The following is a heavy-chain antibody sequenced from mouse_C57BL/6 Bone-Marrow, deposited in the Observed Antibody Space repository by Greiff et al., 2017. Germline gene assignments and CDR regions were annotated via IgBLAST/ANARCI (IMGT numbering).Heavy chain of an antibody. V-gene: IGHV1-81*01. CDR3: ARGIYDGFLWFAY. D-gene: IGHD2-3*01. CDR1: GYTFTSYG. J-gene: IGHJ3*01. Sequence: QVQLQQSGAELARPGASVKLSCKASGYTFTSYGISWVKQRTGQGLEWIGEIYPSSGYTKYNQKFKDKATLTADKSSSTAYMQLSSLTYEDSAVYYCARGIYDGFLWFAYWGQGTLVTVSA. CDR2: IYPSSGYT.